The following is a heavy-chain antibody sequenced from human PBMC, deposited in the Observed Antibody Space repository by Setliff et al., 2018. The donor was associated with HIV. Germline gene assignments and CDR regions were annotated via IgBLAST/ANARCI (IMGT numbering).Heavy chain of an antibody. CDR1: GYTFTAHY. J-gene: IGHJ3*02. V-gene: IGHV1-2*06. CDR2: INPKSGAT. D-gene: IGHD6-19*01. CDR3: ARDQQWPVPDAFDI. Sequence: ASVKVSCKASGYTFTAHYIHWVRQAPGQGLEWMGRINPKSGATNYAQKFQGSVTLTRDTSTSTVYMGLSSLRSEDTAVYYCARDQQWPVPDAFDIWGQGTMVTVSS.